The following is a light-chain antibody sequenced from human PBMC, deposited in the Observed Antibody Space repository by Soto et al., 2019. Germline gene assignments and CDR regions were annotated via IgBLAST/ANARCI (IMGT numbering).Light chain of an antibody. J-gene: IGKJ2*02. Sequence: IQMTQSPSSLSASIGDRVTITCRASQNIDSWLVWYQQKPGKAPKPLIYGASSLHSGVPPRFSGSGSGTDFTLTISSLEPEDFATYYCQQHKSYPRTLGQGTKLEIK. CDR2: GAS. CDR3: QQHKSYPRT. V-gene: IGKV1D-16*01. CDR1: QNIDSW.